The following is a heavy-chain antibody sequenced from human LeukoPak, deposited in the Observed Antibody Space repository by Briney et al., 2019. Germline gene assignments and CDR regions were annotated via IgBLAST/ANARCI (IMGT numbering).Heavy chain of an antibody. J-gene: IGHJ6*02. CDR3: ARGRTLPVDPAVDHAGMDV. CDR2: IWYDGSTK. Sequence: LSLSCAVSGFTISSYGMHWVRQAPGKGLEWVEVIWYDGSTKYYADFVKGRSTISRDNSKNTLYLQMNSLGADDTVVYYCARGRTLPVDPAVDHAGMDVWGQGTTVTVSS. D-gene: IGHD6-19*01. V-gene: IGHV3-33*01. CDR1: GFTISSYG.